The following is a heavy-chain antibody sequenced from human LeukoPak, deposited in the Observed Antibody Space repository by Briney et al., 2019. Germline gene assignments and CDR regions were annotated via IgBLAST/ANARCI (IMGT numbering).Heavy chain of an antibody. CDR3: AKDRALVGATNGDY. Sequence: GGSLRLSCAASGFSFSSYAINWVRQVPGKGLEWVSAISGSGGTTYYADSVEGRFTISRDNSKNTLYLQMNSLRAEDTAVYYCAKDRALVGATNGDYWGQGTLVTVSS. V-gene: IGHV3-23*01. D-gene: IGHD1-26*01. J-gene: IGHJ4*02. CDR2: ISGSGGTT. CDR1: GFSFSSYA.